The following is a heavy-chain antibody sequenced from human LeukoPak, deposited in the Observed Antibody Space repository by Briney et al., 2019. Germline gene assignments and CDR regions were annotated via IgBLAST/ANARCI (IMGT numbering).Heavy chain of an antibody. V-gene: IGHV4-4*07. CDR2: MYTSGTT. J-gene: IGHJ4*02. D-gene: IGHD3-22*01. CDR1: GAYFNNYY. CDR3: ASTDYYGNGGYYYSLDF. Sequence: SETLSLTCTVSGVSGAYFNNYYWSWIRQPAGEGLQWIGRMYTSGTTNYNPSLQSRVTMSVDTSKRQFSLELTSVTDADTAVYYCASTDYYGNGGYYYSLDFWGQGILVTVSS.